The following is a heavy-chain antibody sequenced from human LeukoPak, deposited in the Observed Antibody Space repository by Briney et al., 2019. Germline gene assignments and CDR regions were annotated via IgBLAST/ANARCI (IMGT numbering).Heavy chain of an antibody. V-gene: IGHV3-43*02. CDR1: GFTFDDYA. CDR3: AKDNQGVEGEVLDY. Sequence: GGSLRLSCAVSGFTFDDYAMHWVRHAPGKGLEWVSLISGDGGSTYYADSVKGRFTISRDNSKNSLYLQMNSLRTEDTALYYCAKDNQGVEGEVLDYWGQGTLVTVSS. CDR2: ISGDGGST. D-gene: IGHD3-16*01. J-gene: IGHJ4*02.